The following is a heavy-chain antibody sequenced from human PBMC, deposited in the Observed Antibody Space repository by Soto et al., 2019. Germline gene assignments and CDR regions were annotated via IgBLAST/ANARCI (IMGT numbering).Heavy chain of an antibody. D-gene: IGHD1-1*01. V-gene: IGHV1-69*13. Sequence: GASVKVSCKASGGTFSSYAISWVRQAPGQGLEWMGGIIPIFGTANYAQKFQGRVTMTADESTSTAYMELSSLRSEDTAVYYCARDPNWNVPRQSTFDLWGQGTMVTVSS. CDR3: ARDPNWNVPRQSTFDL. CDR2: IIPIFGTA. CDR1: GGTFSSYA. J-gene: IGHJ3*01.